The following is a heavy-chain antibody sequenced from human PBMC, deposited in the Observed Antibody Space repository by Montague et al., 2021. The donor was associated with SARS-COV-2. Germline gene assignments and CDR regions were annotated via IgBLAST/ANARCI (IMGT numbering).Heavy chain of an antibody. CDR1: GGAISSSSYY. CDR3: ARDTRITMLVVVNRYGMEA. V-gene: IGHV4-39*07. CDR2: IYYSGST. Sequence: SETLSLTCTVSGGAISSSSYYWGWIRQPPGKGLEWIGSIYYSGSTYYNPSLKSRVTISVDTSKNQFSLKLSSVTAADTAVYYCARDTRITMLVVVNRYGMEASGHGTPISGSS. D-gene: IGHD3-22*01. J-gene: IGHJ6*02.